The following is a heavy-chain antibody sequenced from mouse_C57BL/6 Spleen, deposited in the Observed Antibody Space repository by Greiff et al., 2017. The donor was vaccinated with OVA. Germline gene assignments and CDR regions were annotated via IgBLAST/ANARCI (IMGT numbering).Heavy chain of an antibody. CDR1: GYSFTDYN. CDR2: INPNYGAT. D-gene: IGHD2-3*01. J-gene: IGHJ2*01. V-gene: IGHV1-39*01. Sequence: VQLQQSGPELVKPGASVKISCKASGYSFTDYNMNWVKQSNGKSLEWIGVINPNYGATSYNQKFKGKATLTVDNSSSTAYMQLNSLTSEDSAVXLCARQHRGLLSEGYFDYWGQGTTLTVSS. CDR3: ARQHRGLLSEGYFDY.